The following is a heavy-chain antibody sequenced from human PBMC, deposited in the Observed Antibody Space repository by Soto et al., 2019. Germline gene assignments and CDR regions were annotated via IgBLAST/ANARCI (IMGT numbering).Heavy chain of an antibody. CDR1: GFTFSSYW. CDR3: ARDGNSGYDLPCSGGSCYSFYFDY. CDR2: IKQDGSEK. Sequence: GGSLRLSCAASGFTFSSYWMSWVRQAPGKGLEWVANIKQDGSEKYYVDSVKGRFTISRDNAKNSLYLQMNSLRAEGTAVYYCARDGNSGYDLPCSGGSCYSFYFDYWGQGTLVTVSS. J-gene: IGHJ4*02. V-gene: IGHV3-7*05. D-gene: IGHD2-15*01.